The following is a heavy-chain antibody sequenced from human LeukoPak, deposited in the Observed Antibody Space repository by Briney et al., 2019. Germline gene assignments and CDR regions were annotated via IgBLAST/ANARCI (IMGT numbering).Heavy chain of an antibody. D-gene: IGHD3-22*01. CDR3: VRDFYESSGSTYYFDY. CDR2: TRNKPNSYTT. Sequence: PGGSLRLSCAAPGFTFSDLYMDWVRQAPGKGLEWVGRTRNKPNSYTTEYAASVKGRFTISRDDSKNSLFLQMNSLKTEDTAVYYCVRDFYESSGSTYYFDYWGQGTLVTVSS. V-gene: IGHV3-72*01. CDR1: GFTFSDLY. J-gene: IGHJ4*02.